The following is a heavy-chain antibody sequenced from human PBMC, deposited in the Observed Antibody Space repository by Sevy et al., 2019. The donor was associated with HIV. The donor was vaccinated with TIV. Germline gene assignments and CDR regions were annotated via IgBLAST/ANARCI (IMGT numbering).Heavy chain of an antibody. CDR1: GGTFSSYA. CDR3: ARGGDCSSTSCYDNWFDP. D-gene: IGHD2-2*01. J-gene: IGHJ5*02. CDR2: IIPIFGTA. Sequence: ASVKVSCKASGGTFSSYAISWVRQAPGQGLEWMGGIIPIFGTANYAQKFQGRVTITADESTSTAYMELSSLRSEDTAVYYCARGGDCSSTSCYDNWFDPWGQRTLVTVSS. V-gene: IGHV1-69*13.